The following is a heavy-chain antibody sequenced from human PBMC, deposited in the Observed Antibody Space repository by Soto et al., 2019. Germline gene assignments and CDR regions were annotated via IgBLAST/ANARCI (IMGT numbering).Heavy chain of an antibody. J-gene: IGHJ4*02. D-gene: IGHD5-12*01. V-gene: IGHV1-2*02. CDR1: GYTFTGHY. Sequence: RASVKVSCKASGYTFTGHYIHWVRQAPEQGPEWMGKIGPESGATRYAQKFQGRVTMTMDMSITTVYMELSNLSPDDTAVYYCGRGRSGQIVVFYWGQGTPVTSPQ. CDR2: IGPESGAT. CDR3: GRGRSGQIVVFY.